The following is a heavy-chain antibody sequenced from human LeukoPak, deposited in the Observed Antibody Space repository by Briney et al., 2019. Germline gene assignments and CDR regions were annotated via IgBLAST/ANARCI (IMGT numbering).Heavy chain of an antibody. CDR1: GFTVSSNY. D-gene: IGHD2/OR15-2a*01. V-gene: IGHV3-66*01. J-gene: IGHJ6*02. CDR3: ARSMEASSYYYGMDV. CDR2: IYRGGST. Sequence: GGSLRLSCAASGFTVSSNYMSWVRQAPGKGLERVSVIYRGGSTDYADFVKGRFTISRDNSKNTLYLQMNSLRAEDTAVYYCARSMEASSYYYGMDVWGQGTTVTVCS.